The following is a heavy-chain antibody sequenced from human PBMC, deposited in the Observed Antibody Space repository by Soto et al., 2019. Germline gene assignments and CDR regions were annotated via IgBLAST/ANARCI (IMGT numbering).Heavy chain of an antibody. CDR1: GFSLSTSGVG. D-gene: IGHD6-6*01. CDR3: ARGLATLPVFAFDI. Sequence: SGPTLVNPTQTLTLTCSFSGFSLSTSGVGVGWIRQSPGKALKWLALIYWSGDEHYRPSLKSRLSIIKDTSKNHVVLIMTDMDPVDTATYYCARGLATLPVFAFDIWGQGTMVTVSS. J-gene: IGHJ3*02. V-gene: IGHV2-5*01. CDR2: IYWSGDE.